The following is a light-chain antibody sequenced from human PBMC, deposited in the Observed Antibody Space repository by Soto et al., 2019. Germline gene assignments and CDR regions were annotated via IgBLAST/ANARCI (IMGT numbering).Light chain of an antibody. V-gene: IGKV1-5*03. CDR1: QNIRKG. Sequence: DIQMTQSPSTLSASVGDRVTITCRASQNIRKGMAWFQQRPGKAPRLLIYEASTLESGVPTRFSGSGFGTEFTLTISSLQPDDIATYDCQRYTTSSWTFGQGTKVEIK. J-gene: IGKJ1*01. CDR3: QRYTTSSWT. CDR2: EAS.